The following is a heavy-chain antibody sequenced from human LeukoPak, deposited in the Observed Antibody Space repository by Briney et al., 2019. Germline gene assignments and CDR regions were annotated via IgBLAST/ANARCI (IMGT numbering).Heavy chain of an antibody. D-gene: IGHD3-3*01. Sequence: VASVKVPCKASGYTFTSYGISWVRQAPGQGLEWMGWISAYNGNTNYAQKLQGRVTMTTDTSTSTAYVELRSLRSDDTAVYYCARDHDFWSGYYTDWFDPWGQGTLVTVSS. CDR2: ISAYNGNT. V-gene: IGHV1-18*01. J-gene: IGHJ5*02. CDR3: ARDHDFWSGYYTDWFDP. CDR1: GYTFTSYG.